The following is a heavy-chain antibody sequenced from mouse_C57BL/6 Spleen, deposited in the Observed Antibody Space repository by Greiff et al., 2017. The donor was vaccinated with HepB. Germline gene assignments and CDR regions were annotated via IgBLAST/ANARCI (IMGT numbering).Heavy chain of an antibody. CDR3: ARTGYGYDDFDY. CDR2: IYPRSGNT. J-gene: IGHJ2*01. Sequence: VQLQQSGAELARPGASVKLSCKASGYTFTSYGISWVKQRTGQGLEWIGEIYPRSGNTYYNEKFKGKATLTADKSSSTAYMELRSLTSEDSTVYFCARTGYGYDDFDYWGQGTTLTVSS. V-gene: IGHV1-81*01. D-gene: IGHD2-2*01. CDR1: GYTFTSYG.